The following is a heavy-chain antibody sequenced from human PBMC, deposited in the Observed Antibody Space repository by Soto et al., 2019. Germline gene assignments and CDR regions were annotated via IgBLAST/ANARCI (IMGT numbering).Heavy chain of an antibody. V-gene: IGHV3-33*01. CDR1: GFTFSSYG. CDR2: IWYDGSNK. CDR3: ARDSCSSTSCLIDY. D-gene: IGHD2-2*01. Sequence: GSLRLSCAASGFTFSSYGMHWVRQAPGKGLEWVAVIWYDGSNKYYADSVKGRFTISRDNSKNTLYLQMNSLRAEDTAVYYCARDSCSSTSCLIDYWGQGTLVTVSS. J-gene: IGHJ4*02.